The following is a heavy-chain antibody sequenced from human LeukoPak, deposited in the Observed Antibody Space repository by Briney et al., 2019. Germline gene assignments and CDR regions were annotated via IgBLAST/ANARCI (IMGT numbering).Heavy chain of an antibody. V-gene: IGHV4-59*01. Sequence: SETLSLTCTVSGGSISSYYWSCIRQPPGKGLEWIGYIYYSGSTNYNPSLKSRVTISVDTSKNQFSLKLSSVTAADTAVYYCARDRLYCSSTSCSGDWFDPWGQGTLVTVSS. D-gene: IGHD2-2*01. J-gene: IGHJ5*02. CDR3: ARDRLYCSSTSCSGDWFDP. CDR2: IYYSGST. CDR1: GGSISSYY.